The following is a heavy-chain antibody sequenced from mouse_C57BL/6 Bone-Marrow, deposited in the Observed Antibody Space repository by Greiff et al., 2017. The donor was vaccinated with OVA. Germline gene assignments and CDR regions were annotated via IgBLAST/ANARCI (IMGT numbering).Heavy chain of an antibody. CDR3: ARCLYYSNHYYAMDY. V-gene: IGHV1-82*01. Sequence: VKLQESGPELVKPGASVKISCKASGYAFSSSWMNWVKQRPGKGLEWIGRIYPGDGDTNYNGKFKGKATLTADKSSSTAYMQLSSLTSEDSAVYFCARCLYYSNHYYAMDYWGQGTSVTVSS. J-gene: IGHJ4*01. CDR2: IYPGDGDT. CDR1: GYAFSSSW. D-gene: IGHD2-5*01.